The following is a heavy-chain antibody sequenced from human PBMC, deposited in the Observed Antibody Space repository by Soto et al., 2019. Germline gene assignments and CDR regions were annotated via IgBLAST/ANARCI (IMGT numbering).Heavy chain of an antibody. V-gene: IGHV4-34*01. CDR3: ARGPTYSISFFSEYFYGLDV. D-gene: IGHD6-6*01. Sequence: QAQVQQWGAGLLKPSETLSLTCAVHGGSFTGYSWTWIRQPPGKGLEWLGEINHSGGTNYNPSLKGRVIISVDRSKSQFSLKVTSVTAADTAVYYCARGPTYSISFFSEYFYGLDVWGQGNTVTVSS. CDR1: GGSFTGYS. J-gene: IGHJ6*02. CDR2: INHSGGT.